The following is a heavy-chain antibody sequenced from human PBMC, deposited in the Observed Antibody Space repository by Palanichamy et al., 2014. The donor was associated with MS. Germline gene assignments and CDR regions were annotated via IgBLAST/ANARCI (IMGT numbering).Heavy chain of an antibody. CDR3: VSPGPYCGGDCYLKY. Sequence: EVQLVEVWGRAWSSLGGPVRLSCAASGFTVSNNYMSWVRQAPGKGLEWVTVIYSNDNTYYADSVKGRFTISRDNSKNTLYLQMNSLRPEDTAMYYCVSPGPYCGGDCYLKYWGQGALVTVSS. D-gene: IGHD2-21*02. CDR1: GFTVSNNY. CDR2: IYSNDNT. V-gene: IGHV3-66*02. J-gene: IGHJ4*02.